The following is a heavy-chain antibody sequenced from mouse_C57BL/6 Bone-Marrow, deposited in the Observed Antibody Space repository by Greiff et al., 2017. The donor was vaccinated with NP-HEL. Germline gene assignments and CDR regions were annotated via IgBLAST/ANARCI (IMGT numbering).Heavy chain of an antibody. CDR3: ARYRASTGTRAMDY. V-gene: IGHV1-7*01. J-gene: IGHJ4*01. CDR1: GYTFTSYW. CDR2: INPSSGYT. D-gene: IGHD4-1*02. Sequence: VQLQQSGAELAKPGASVKLSCKASGYTFTSYWMHWVKQRPGQGLEWIGYINPSSGYTKYNQKFKDKATLPADKSYSPAYMQLSSLTYEDSAVYYCARYRASTGTRAMDYWGQGTSVTVSS.